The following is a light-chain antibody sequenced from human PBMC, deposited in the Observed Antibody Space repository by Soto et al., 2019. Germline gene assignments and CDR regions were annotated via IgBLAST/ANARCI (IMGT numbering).Light chain of an antibody. CDR3: QQYYTYPRA. Sequence: DIQMTQSPSSLSASVGDRVTITCLASQSISSYLNWYQQKPGKAPKLLIYAASTLRSGVPSRFSGSGSGTDFTLTISCLQSEDFATYYCQQYYTYPRAFGQGTKVDI. V-gene: IGKV1-39*01. J-gene: IGKJ1*01. CDR1: QSISSY. CDR2: AAS.